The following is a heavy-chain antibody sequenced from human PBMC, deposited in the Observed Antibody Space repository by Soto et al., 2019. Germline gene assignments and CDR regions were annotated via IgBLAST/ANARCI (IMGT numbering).Heavy chain of an antibody. CDR3: ARRYSSSWYYFDY. CDR2: IIQIFGTA. CDR1: GGTFRSYA. Sequence: QVQLVQSGAEVTKPGSSVKVSCKASGGTFRSYAISWVRQAPGPALGWMGGIIQIFGTANYAQKFQGRVTITGAASTSTAYMELSSLRSEDTAVYCCARRYSSSWYYFDYCGQGTVVTVSS. V-gene: IGHV1-69*01. D-gene: IGHD6-13*01. J-gene: IGHJ4*02.